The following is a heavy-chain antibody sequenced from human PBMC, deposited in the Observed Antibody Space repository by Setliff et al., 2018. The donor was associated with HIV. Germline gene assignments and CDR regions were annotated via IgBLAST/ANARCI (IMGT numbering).Heavy chain of an antibody. V-gene: IGHV4-61*01. CDR2: IYYSGST. CDR1: GGSVGSGSYY. Sequence: PSETLSLTCSVSGGSVGSGSYYWSWIRQSPGKGLEWLGYIYYSGSTTYNPSLRSRVTIPIDTSKNQFSLNLRSVTAADTAVYYCARDPPGYGDSKDYWGQGKLVTVS. CDR3: ARDPPGYGDSKDY. D-gene: IGHD4-17*01. J-gene: IGHJ4*02.